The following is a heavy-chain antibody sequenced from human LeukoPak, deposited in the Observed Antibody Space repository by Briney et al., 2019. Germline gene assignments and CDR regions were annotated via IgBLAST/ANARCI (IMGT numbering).Heavy chain of an antibody. J-gene: IGHJ4*02. CDR1: GFTFNSHA. CDR2: ISGPGGST. CDR3: AKGLRGYYYFDY. Sequence: PGGSLRLSCAASGFTFNSHAMGWVRQAPGKGLEYVSAISGPGGSTYYADSVKGRFTISRDNSNNTLSLQMNSLRPEDTAVYYCAKGLRGYYYFDYWGQGTLVTVSS. D-gene: IGHD5-18*01. V-gene: IGHV3-23*01.